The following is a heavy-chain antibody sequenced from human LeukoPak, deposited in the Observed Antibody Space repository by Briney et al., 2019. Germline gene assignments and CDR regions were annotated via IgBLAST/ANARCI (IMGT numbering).Heavy chain of an antibody. V-gene: IGHV4-34*01. CDR1: GGSFSGYY. D-gene: IGHD3-10*01. J-gene: IGHJ6*02. Sequence: SETLSLTCAVYGGSFSGYYWSWIRQPAGKGLEWMGEINHSGSTNYNPSLKSRVTISVDTSKNQFSLKLSSVTAADMALYYCARGARLWFGELLQPRYYYGMDVWGQGTTVTVSS. CDR3: ARGARLWFGELLQPRYYYGMDV. CDR2: INHSGST.